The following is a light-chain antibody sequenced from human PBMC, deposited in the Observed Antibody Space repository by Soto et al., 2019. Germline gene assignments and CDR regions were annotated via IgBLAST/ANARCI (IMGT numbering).Light chain of an antibody. CDR1: NSDVGDYND. V-gene: IGLV2-8*01. J-gene: IGLJ2*01. CDR3: SSYADSNNLL. CDR2: EVD. Sequence: QSALTQPPSASGSPGQSVTISCTGTNSDVGDYNDVSWYQQHPGKAPKLMIYEVDKRPSGVPDRFSGSKSGNTASLTVSGLQAEDEADYYCSSYADSNNLLFGGGTKLTVL.